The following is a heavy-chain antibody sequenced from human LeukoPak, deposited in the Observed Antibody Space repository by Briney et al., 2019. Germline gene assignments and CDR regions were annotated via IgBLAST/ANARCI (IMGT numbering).Heavy chain of an antibody. J-gene: IGHJ4*02. Sequence: GGSLSLSCVAPGFIFRDYAMGWVRQTPAGGLGWVSSLRGDGETFYTDSVKGRFTLSRDHSRNTVYLQLSNLRAEDTAVYYCAKASWVSSADAVLWGQGTLVTVS. D-gene: IGHD3-16*01. CDR3: AKASWVSSADAVL. V-gene: IGHV3-23*01. CDR2: LRGDGET. CDR1: GFIFRDYA.